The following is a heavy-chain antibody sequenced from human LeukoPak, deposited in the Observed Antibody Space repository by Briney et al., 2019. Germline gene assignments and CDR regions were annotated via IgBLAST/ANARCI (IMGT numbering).Heavy chain of an antibody. CDR2: INPNSGGT. Sequence: GASVKVSCKASGYTFTSYYMHWVRQAPGQGLEWMGWINPNSGGTNYAQKFQGRVTMTRDTSISTAYMELSRLRSDDTAVYYCARDIFYGSGSQGDDYWGQGTLVTVSS. J-gene: IGHJ4*02. D-gene: IGHD3-10*01. CDR1: GYTFTSYY. CDR3: ARDIFYGSGSQGDDY. V-gene: IGHV1-2*02.